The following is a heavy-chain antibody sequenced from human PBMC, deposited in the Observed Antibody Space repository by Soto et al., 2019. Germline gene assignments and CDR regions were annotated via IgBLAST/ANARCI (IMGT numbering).Heavy chain of an antibody. D-gene: IGHD1-26*01. V-gene: IGHV3-23*01. CDR1: GFTYNA. Sequence: EVQLLGSGGGLVQPGGSLRLSCLASGFTYNAINWVRQAPAKGLEWVSGFGHDGQSTYYIASVRGRFTLSRDNSKNMIYLEMNSLRAEDTAVYYCAKVVGRIVGATTGPLDIWGHGTMVRVSS. J-gene: IGHJ3*02. CDR3: AKVVGRIVGATTGPLDI. CDR2: FGHDGQST.